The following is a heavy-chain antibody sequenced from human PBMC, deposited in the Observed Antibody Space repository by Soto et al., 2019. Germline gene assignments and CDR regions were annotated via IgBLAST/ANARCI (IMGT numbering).Heavy chain of an antibody. CDR1: GGTFSSYT. V-gene: IGHV1-69*02. CDR3: ARVSSRSSIDY. Sequence: ASVKVSCKASGGTFSSYTISWVRQAPGQGLEWMGRIIPILGIANYAQKFQGRVTITADKSTSTAYMELSSLRSEDTAVYYCARVSSRSSIDYWGQGTLVTVSS. CDR2: IIPILGIA. J-gene: IGHJ4*02. D-gene: IGHD6-6*01.